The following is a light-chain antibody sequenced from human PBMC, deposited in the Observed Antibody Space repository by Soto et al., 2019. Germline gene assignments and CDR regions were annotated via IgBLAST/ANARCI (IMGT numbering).Light chain of an antibody. CDR2: KDS. CDR1: ALPKQY. V-gene: IGLV3-25*03. Sequence: SYELTQPPSVSVSPGQTARITCSGDALPKQYAYWYQQKPGQAPVLVIYKDSERPSGIPERFSGSSSGTTVTLTISGVQAEDEADYYCQSADSSLVGFGGGTKLT. J-gene: IGLJ2*01. CDR3: QSADSSLVG.